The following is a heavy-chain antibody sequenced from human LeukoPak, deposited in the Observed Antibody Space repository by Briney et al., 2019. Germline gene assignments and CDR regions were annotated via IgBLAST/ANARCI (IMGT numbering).Heavy chain of an antibody. CDR1: GFPFRTYW. Sequence: GGSLRLSCAASGFPFRTYWMSWVRQAPGKGLEWVAVISYDGSNKYYADSVKGRFTISRDNSTNTLYLQMNSLRAEDTAVYYCATVQLRYSSGWYGGDYWGQGTLVTVSS. D-gene: IGHD6-19*01. J-gene: IGHJ4*02. CDR2: ISYDGSNK. V-gene: IGHV3-30-3*01. CDR3: ATVQLRYSSGWYGGDY.